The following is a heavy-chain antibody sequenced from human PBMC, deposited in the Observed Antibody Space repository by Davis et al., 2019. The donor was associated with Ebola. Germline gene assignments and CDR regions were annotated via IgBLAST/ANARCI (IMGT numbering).Heavy chain of an antibody. CDR2: FDPKYGEP. D-gene: IGHD3-16*01. Sequence: ASVKVSCKVSGYTLNELSVHWVRQAPGTGLEWMGCFDPKYGEPIYAEKFQGRLTLTEDTSTDTAYMELSSLRSEDTAVYYCSVGGQDGGFDYWGQGTLVPVSS. CDR1: GYTLNELS. J-gene: IGHJ4*02. V-gene: IGHV1-24*01. CDR3: SVGGQDGGFDY.